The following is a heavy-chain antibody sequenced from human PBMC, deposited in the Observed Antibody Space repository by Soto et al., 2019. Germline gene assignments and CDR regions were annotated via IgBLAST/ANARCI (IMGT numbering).Heavy chain of an antibody. Sequence: GESLKISCKGSGYSFTSCWIGWVRQMPGKGLEWMGIIYPGDSDTRYSPSFQGQVTISADKSISTAYLQWSSLKASDTAMHYCARSPGYCSSTSCYEDYYGMDVWGQGTTVTVSS. D-gene: IGHD2-2*01. CDR1: GYSFTSCW. V-gene: IGHV5-51*01. CDR3: ARSPGYCSSTSCYEDYYGMDV. J-gene: IGHJ6*02. CDR2: IYPGDSDT.